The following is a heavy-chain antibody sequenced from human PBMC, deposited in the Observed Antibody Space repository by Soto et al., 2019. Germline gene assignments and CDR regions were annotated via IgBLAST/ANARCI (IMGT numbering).Heavy chain of an antibody. V-gene: IGHV3-33*01. CDR2: IWYDGSNK. CDR1: GFTFSSYG. Sequence: GGSLRLSCAASGFTFSSYGMHWVRQAPGKGLEWVAVIWYDGSNKYYADSVKGRFTISRDNSKNTLYLQMNSLRAEDTAVYYCATQTYDFWSGYPSPPSFSRFTYYYYGMDVWGQGTTVTVSS. D-gene: IGHD3-3*01. J-gene: IGHJ6*02. CDR3: ATQTYDFWSGYPSPPSFSRFTYYYYGMDV.